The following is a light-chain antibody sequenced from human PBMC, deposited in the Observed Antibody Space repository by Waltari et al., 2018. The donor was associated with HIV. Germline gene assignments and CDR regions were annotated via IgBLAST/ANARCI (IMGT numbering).Light chain of an antibody. CDR1: NSNIESNY. J-gene: IGLJ1*01. CDR3: ASWDDSLNAFV. V-gene: IGLV1-47*01. Sequence: QSVLTQPPSASATPGQRIAISFSGRNSNIESNYVYWYQQLPGTAPKVFIYRNSQRPSGVPDRFSGCKSGTSASLIISGLRSGDEADYYCASWDDSLNAFVCGTGTKVTVL. CDR2: RNS.